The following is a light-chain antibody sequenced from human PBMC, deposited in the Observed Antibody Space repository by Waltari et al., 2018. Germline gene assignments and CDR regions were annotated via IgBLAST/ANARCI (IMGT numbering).Light chain of an antibody. CDR3: QYYGDSPFT. CDR1: QSFGNND. V-gene: IGKV3-20*01. CDR2: GAS. Sequence: EIVLTQSPGTLSMSPVERATLSCRASQSFGNNDLAWYQQKPGQAPRLLMYGASSRATGIPDRFSGSGSGTDFTLTISRLEPEDFAVYFCQYYGDSPFTFGPGTKVDLK. J-gene: IGKJ3*01.